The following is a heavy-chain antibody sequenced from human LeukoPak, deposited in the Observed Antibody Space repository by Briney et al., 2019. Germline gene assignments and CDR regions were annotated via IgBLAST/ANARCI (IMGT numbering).Heavy chain of an antibody. Sequence: PSETLSLTCTVSGYSISSGYYWGWIRQPPGKGLEWIGSIYHSGSTYYNPSLKSRVTISVDTSKNQFSLKLSSVTAADTAVYYCARDPQQLVLGGLGAFDIWGQGTMVTVSS. CDR2: IYHSGST. V-gene: IGHV4-38-2*02. J-gene: IGHJ3*02. CDR1: GYSISSGYY. CDR3: ARDPQQLVLGGLGAFDI. D-gene: IGHD6-13*01.